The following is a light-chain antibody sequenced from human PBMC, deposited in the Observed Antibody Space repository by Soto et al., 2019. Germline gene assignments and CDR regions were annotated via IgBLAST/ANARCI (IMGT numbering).Light chain of an antibody. CDR3: CSYVGSYISV. CDR1: SNDVGGYHY. J-gene: IGLJ1*01. Sequence: QSVLTQPRSVSGSPGQSVTISCTGTSNDVGGYHYVSWYQHHPGKAPKLVIFDVNRRPSGVPHRFSGSKSDNTASLTTSGLQAEDEADYYCCSYVGSYISVFGTGTKVTVL. CDR2: DVN. V-gene: IGLV2-11*01.